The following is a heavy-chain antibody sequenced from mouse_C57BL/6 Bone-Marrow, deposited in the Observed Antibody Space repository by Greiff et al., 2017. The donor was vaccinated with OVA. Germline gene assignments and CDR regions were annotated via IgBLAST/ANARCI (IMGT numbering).Heavy chain of an antibody. J-gene: IGHJ3*01. V-gene: IGHV1-54*01. CDR1: GYAFTNYL. CDR2: INPGSGGT. CDR3: ASPYYGSSYRFAY. Sequence: QVQLKQSGAELVRPGTSVKVSCKASGYAFTNYLIEWVKQRPGQGLEWIGVINPGSGGTNYNEKFKGKATLTADKSSSTAYMQLSSLTSEDSAVYFCASPYYGSSYRFAYWGQGTLVTVSA. D-gene: IGHD1-1*01.